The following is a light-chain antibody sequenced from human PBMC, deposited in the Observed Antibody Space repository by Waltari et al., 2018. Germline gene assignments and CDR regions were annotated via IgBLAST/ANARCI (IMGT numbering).Light chain of an antibody. J-gene: IGLJ2*01. CDR1: KIGTQS. CDR3: QVWDSTSDPL. Sequence: SYVVTQPPSVSVAPGQTARITCAGAKIGTQSVHRYQQKPGQAPVLVRYDDTDRPSGIPERFSGSSSGNTATLTIRRVEAGDEADYYSQVWDSTSDPLFGVGTKLTVL. V-gene: IGLV3-21*02. CDR2: DDT.